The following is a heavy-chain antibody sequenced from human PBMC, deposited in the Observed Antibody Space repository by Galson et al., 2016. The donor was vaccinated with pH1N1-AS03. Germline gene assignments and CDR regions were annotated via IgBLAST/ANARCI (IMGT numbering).Heavy chain of an antibody. V-gene: IGHV4-31*01. CDR2: IFHSGST. D-gene: IGHD1-26*01. CDR3: ARQDSGAYYLDS. CDR1: GGSISSGGYY. Sequence: TLSLTCPVSGGSISSGGYYWNWIRQHPGKGLEWIGYIFHSGSTYYNPSLESLVSISVDTSKNQFSLKLKSVTAADTAVYYCARQDSGAYYLDSWGPGTLVTVSS. J-gene: IGHJ4*02.